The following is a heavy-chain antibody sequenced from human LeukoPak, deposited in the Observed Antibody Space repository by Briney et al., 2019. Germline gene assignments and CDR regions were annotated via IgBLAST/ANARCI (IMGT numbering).Heavy chain of an antibody. Sequence: GGSLRLSCAASGFTFSSYEMNWVRQAPGKGLEWVSYISSSGSTIYYADSVKGRFTISRDNAKNSLYLQMNSLRAEDTAVYYCGRGAPNDCSSTSCYGRILDYWGQGTLVTVSS. D-gene: IGHD2-2*01. V-gene: IGHV3-48*03. CDR1: GFTFSSYE. J-gene: IGHJ4*02. CDR3: GRGAPNDCSSTSCYGRILDY. CDR2: ISSSGSTI.